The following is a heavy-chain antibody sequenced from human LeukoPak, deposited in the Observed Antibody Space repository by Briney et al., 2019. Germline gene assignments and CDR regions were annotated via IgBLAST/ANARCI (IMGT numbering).Heavy chain of an antibody. D-gene: IGHD1-1*01. V-gene: IGHV4-31*03. Sequence: SETLSLTCTVSGVSISSGGYDWSWIRQHPGKGLEWIGYIYYSGSTYYNPSLKSRVTISVDTSKNQFSLKLSSVTAADTAVYYCASTNDSFDYWGQGTLVTVSS. CDR2: IYYSGST. J-gene: IGHJ4*02. CDR3: ASTNDSFDY. CDR1: GVSISSGGYD.